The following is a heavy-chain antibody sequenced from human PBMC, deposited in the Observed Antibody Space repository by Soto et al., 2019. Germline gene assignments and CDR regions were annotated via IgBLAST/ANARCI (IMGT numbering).Heavy chain of an antibody. V-gene: IGHV4-59*01. CDR1: GGSISSYY. J-gene: IGHJ4*02. Sequence: SETLSLTCTVSGGSISSYYCIWIRQPPGKGLEWIGYIYYSGSTNYNPSLKSRVTISVDTSKNQFSLKLSSVTAADTAVYYCARAVSGYWFDYWGQGTLVTVAS. D-gene: IGHD3-22*01. CDR3: ARAVSGYWFDY. CDR2: IYYSGST.